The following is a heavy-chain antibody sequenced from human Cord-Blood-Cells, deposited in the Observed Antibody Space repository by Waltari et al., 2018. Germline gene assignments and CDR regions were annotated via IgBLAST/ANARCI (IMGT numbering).Heavy chain of an antibody. D-gene: IGHD3-16*01. CDR3: ARGGREGLPKNWFDP. CDR2: INRNSGGT. V-gene: IGHV1-2*04. J-gene: IGHJ5*02. CDR1: GYTFTSYY. Sequence: QVQLVQSGAAVKKPGASVMVSCTAPGYTFTSYYMPWVRQSPGQGLEWMGWINRNSGGTNYAQKFQGWVTMTRDTSISTAYMELSRLRSDDTAVYYCARGGREGLPKNWFDPWGQGTLVTVSS.